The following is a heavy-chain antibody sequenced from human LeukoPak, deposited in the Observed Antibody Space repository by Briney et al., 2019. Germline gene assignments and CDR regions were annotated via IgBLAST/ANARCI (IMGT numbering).Heavy chain of an antibody. Sequence: GGSLRLSCAASGCTFSSYAMHWVRQAPGKGLEWVAVISYDGSNKYYADSVKGRFTISRDNSKNTLYLQMNILRAEDTAVYYCARENRIVGALFDYWGQGTLVTVPS. J-gene: IGHJ4*02. V-gene: IGHV3-30-3*01. CDR2: ISYDGSNK. CDR3: ARENRIVGALFDY. CDR1: GCTFSSYA. D-gene: IGHD1-26*01.